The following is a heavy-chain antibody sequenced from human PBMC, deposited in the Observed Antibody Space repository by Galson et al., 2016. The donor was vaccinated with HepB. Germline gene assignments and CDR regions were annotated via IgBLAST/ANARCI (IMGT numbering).Heavy chain of an antibody. V-gene: IGHV6-1*01. D-gene: IGHD3-3*01. CDR1: GDSVSSNSAT. Sequence: CAISGDSVSSNSATWNWIRQSPSRGLQWLGRTYYRSKWYDDYAVSVTGRIATNPDTSKNQFSLQLNSVTPEDTAVYYCARADIRDSDFWGYYPRGWWFDSWGQGTLVTVSS. CDR3: ARADIRDSDFWGYYPRGWWFDS. CDR2: TYYRSKWYD. J-gene: IGHJ5*01.